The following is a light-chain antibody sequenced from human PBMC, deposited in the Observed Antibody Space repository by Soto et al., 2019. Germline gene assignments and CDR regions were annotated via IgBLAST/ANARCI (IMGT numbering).Light chain of an antibody. J-gene: IGKJ1*01. CDR3: HQYQSFTT. V-gene: IGKV1-5*01. CDR2: EAS. CDR1: QSVRIW. Sequence: DTQMTQSPPTLAASVGDRVTITCRASQSVRIWLAWYQQRPGQAPRLLIYEASTLEDGVPSRFSGSGSGTDFTLTISSLQPEDFATYFCHQYQSFTTFGPGTRV.